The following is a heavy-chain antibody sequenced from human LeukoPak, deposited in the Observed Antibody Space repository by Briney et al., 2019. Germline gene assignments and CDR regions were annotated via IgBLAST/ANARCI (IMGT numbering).Heavy chain of an antibody. CDR1: GGSFSGYY. D-gene: IGHD4-17*01. Sequence: PSETLSLTCAVYGGSFSGYYWSWIRQPPGKGLEWIGEINHSGSTNYNPSLKSRVTISVDTSKNQFSLKLSSVTAADTAVYYCAAAIDYGDYVADAFDIWGQGTMVTVSS. V-gene: IGHV4-34*01. CDR3: AAAIDYGDYVADAFDI. J-gene: IGHJ3*02. CDR2: INHSGST.